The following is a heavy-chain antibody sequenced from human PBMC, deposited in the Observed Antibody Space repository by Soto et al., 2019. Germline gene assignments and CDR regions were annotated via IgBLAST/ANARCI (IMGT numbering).Heavy chain of an antibody. Sequence: GGSLRLSCAASGFTFSDYYMSWIRQAPGKGLEWVSYISSSSSYTNYADSVKGRFTISRDNAKNSLYLQMNSLRAEDTAVYYCARVMRSSGPHDAFDIWGQGTMVTVSS. CDR2: ISSSSSYT. CDR1: GFTFSDYY. J-gene: IGHJ3*02. D-gene: IGHD3-22*01. V-gene: IGHV3-11*06. CDR3: ARVMRSSGPHDAFDI.